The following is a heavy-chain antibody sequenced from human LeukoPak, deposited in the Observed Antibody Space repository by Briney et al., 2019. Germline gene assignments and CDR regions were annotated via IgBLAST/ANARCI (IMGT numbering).Heavy chain of an antibody. J-gene: IGHJ3*02. CDR1: GGSISSSSYY. CDR2: IYYSGST. V-gene: IGHV4-39*01. Sequence: PSETLSLTCTVSGGSISSSSYYWGWIRQPPGKGLEWIGSIYYSGSTYYNPSLKSRVTISVDTSKNQFSLKLSSVTAADTAVYYCARHEYSVGYSYGYFGDCCLQAFDIWGQGTMVTVSS. CDR3: ARHEYSVGYSYGYFGDCCLQAFDI. D-gene: IGHD5-18*01.